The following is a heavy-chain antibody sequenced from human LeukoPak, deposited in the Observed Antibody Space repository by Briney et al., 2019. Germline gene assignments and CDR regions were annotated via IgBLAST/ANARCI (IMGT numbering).Heavy chain of an antibody. CDR1: GFTFSSYA. CDR2: ISGSGGGT. D-gene: IGHD3-10*01. J-gene: IGHJ4*02. Sequence: PGGSLRLSCAAPGFTFSSYAMSWVRQAPGKGLEWVSSISGSGGGTYYADSVTGRFTLSRDNSMNTLYLQMKSLRAEDTAVYYCAKDVESGRSADYWGQGTLVTVSS. V-gene: IGHV3-23*01. CDR3: AKDVESGRSADY.